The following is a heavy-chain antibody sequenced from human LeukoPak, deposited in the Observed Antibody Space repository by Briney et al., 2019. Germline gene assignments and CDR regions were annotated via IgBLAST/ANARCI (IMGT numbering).Heavy chain of an antibody. CDR3: SRDVRAAGGYSYGGIDY. CDR2: ISHGGST. CDR1: GGSISSPNW. J-gene: IGHJ4*02. D-gene: IGHD5-18*01. V-gene: IGHV4-4*02. Sequence: SGTLTLTCAVSGGSISSPNWWSWVRQSPGKGLEWIGEISHGGSTNYSPSLKSRVTVSLDKSKNHFSLELSSVTAADTAVYYCSRDVRAAGGYSYGGIDYWGQGTLVTVSS.